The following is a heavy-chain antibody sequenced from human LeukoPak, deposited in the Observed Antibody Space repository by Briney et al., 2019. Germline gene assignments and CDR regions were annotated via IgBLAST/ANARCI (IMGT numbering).Heavy chain of an antibody. CDR2: INHSGST. D-gene: IGHD3-22*01. J-gene: IGHJ3*02. Sequence: SETLSLTCAVYGGSFSGYYWSWIRQPPGKGLEWIGEINHSGSTNYNPSLKSRVTISVDTSKNQFSLKLSSVTAADTAVYYCARGPHYYDSSGLPRSDAFDIWGQGTMVTVSS. CDR1: GGSFSGYY. V-gene: IGHV4-34*01. CDR3: ARGPHYYDSSGLPRSDAFDI.